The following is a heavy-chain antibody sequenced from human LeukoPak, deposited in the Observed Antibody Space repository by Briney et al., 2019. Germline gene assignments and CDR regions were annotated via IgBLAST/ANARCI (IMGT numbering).Heavy chain of an antibody. Sequence: SVKVSCKASVGTFSSYAISWVRQAPGQGLEWMGGITPIFGTANYAQKFQGRVTITTDESTSTAYMELSSLRSEDTAVYYCARDLGVTRDRLNDAFDIWGQGTMVTVSS. D-gene: IGHD4-23*01. CDR1: VGTFSSYA. CDR3: ARDLGVTRDRLNDAFDI. V-gene: IGHV1-69*05. CDR2: ITPIFGTA. J-gene: IGHJ3*02.